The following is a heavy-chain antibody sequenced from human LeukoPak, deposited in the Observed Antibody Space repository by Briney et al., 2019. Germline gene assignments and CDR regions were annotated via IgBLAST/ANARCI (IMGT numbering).Heavy chain of an antibody. CDR3: ARLGGGSSWSNFDY. D-gene: IGHD6-13*01. CDR1: GYTFTSYG. CDR2: ISPNSGAT. V-gene: IGHV1-2*02. Sequence: AASVKVSCKASGYTFTSYGISWVRQAPGQGLEWMGWISPNSGATNYAQKFQARVTMTGDTSISTAYMELSSLRSDDTAVYYCARLGGGSSWSNFDYWGQGTLVTVSS. J-gene: IGHJ4*02.